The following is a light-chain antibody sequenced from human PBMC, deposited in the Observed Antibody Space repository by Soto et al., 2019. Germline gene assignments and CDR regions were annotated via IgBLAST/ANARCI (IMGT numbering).Light chain of an antibody. CDR2: LEVSGSY. CDR1: SGHSSYI. V-gene: IGLV4-60*02. Sequence: QAVLTQSSSASASLGSSVKLTCTLSSGHSSYIIAWHQQQPGKAPRYLMKLEVSGSYNKGSGVPDRFSGSSSGADRYLTITNLQFEDEAAYYSETWDNNILVFGGGTKVTVL. J-gene: IGLJ2*01. CDR3: ETWDNNILV.